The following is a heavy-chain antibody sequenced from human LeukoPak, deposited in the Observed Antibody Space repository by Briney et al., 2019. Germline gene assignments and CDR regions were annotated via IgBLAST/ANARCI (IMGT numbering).Heavy chain of an antibody. CDR3: ARGDARAAADTY. J-gene: IGHJ4*02. D-gene: IGHD6-13*01. CDR1: GYTFTSYD. CDR2: MNPNSGNT. Sequence: ASVKVSCKASGYTFTSYDINWVRQATGQGLEWMGWMNPNSGNTNYAQKLQGRVTMTTDTSTSTAYMELRSLRSDDTAVYYCARGDARAAADTYWGQGTLVTVSS. V-gene: IGHV1-18*01.